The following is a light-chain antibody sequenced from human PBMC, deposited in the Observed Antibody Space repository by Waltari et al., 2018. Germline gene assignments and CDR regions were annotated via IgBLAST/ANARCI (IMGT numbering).Light chain of an antibody. J-gene: IGLJ3*02. Sequence: QLMLTQSPSASASLGPSVKLTCTLSSAHSSYAIAWHQQQPEKGPRYLMKVNRDGSHIKGDGIPDRFSGSSSGAERYLTISSLQSEDEADYYCQTGGFGIWVFGGGTKLTVL. CDR3: QTGGFGIWV. CDR1: SAHSSYA. V-gene: IGLV4-69*01. CDR2: VNRDGSH.